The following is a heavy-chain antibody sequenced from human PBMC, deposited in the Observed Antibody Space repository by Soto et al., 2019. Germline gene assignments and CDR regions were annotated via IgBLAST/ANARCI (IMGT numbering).Heavy chain of an antibody. V-gene: IGHV1-18*01. CDR1: GYSFDSYA. Sequence: QVQLVQSGATQEKPGASVKVSCEAFGYSFDSYAYSWVRQAPGQGLEWMGRIGSGDTNYAQKLQGRVTMTTDTSTSTAYMELRSLRSDDTDLYYCARENDPYGFDLWGQGTMVTVSS. CDR2: IGSGDT. J-gene: IGHJ3*01. CDR3: ARENDPYGFDL.